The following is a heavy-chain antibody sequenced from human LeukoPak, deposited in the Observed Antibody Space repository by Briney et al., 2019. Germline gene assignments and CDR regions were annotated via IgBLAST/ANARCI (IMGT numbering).Heavy chain of an antibody. Sequence: GGSLRLSCAASGFTFSAEWMGWVRQAPGKGLEWVATMKEEGGNIYYVDSVRGRFTISRDNAKNSLFLQMNSLRADDTAVYYCTRDRCSGWCHDYWGQGTLVTVSS. CDR3: TRDRCSGWCHDY. CDR2: MKEEGGNI. CDR1: GFTFSAEW. D-gene: IGHD6-19*01. V-gene: IGHV3-7*01. J-gene: IGHJ4*02.